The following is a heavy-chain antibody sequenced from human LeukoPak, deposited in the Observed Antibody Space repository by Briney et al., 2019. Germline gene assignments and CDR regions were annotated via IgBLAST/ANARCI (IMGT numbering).Heavy chain of an antibody. CDR3: ARVPRGSFCFDY. J-gene: IGHJ4*02. Sequence: ASVKVSCKASGYTFTGYYMHWVRQAPGQGLGWMGWINPNSGGTNYAQKFQGRVTMTRDTSISTAYMELSRLRSDDTAVYYCARVPRGSFCFDYWGQGTLVTVSS. V-gene: IGHV1-2*02. CDR2: INPNSGGT. CDR1: GYTFTGYY. D-gene: IGHD1-26*01.